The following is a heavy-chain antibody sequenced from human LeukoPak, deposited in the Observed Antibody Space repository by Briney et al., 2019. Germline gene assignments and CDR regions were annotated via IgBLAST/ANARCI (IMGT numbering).Heavy chain of an antibody. CDR1: GDSISNYF. CDR2: IYAGEGD. CDR3: AREGYSYGYYFDY. V-gene: IGHV4-4*07. Sequence: SETLSLTCTVSGDSISNYFWSWIRQPAGKGLEWIGRIYAGEGDKSNPSLETRVTVSVDTSTNQLSLKLSSVTAADTAVYYCAREGYSYGYYFDYWGQGTLVTVSS. J-gene: IGHJ4*02. D-gene: IGHD5-18*01.